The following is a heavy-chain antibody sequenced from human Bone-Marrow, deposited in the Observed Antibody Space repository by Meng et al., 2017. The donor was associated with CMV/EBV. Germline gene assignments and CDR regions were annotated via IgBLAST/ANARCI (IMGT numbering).Heavy chain of an antibody. CDR2: VKPDGSGI. J-gene: IGHJ6*02. Sequence: GGSLRLSCVASGFTFTNYWMVWVRQAPGKGLVWVSRVKPDGSGITYGDSVKGRFTISRDNAKNTVYLQMNSLRAEDTAVYYCARVGAAAGPYPGGSVYYYGMDVWGQGTTVTVSS. V-gene: IGHV3-74*01. CDR3: ARVGAAAGPYPGGSVYYYGMDV. CDR1: GFTFTNYW. D-gene: IGHD6-13*01.